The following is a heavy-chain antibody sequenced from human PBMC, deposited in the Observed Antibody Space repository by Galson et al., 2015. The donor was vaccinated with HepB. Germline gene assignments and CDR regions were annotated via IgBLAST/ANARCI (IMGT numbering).Heavy chain of an antibody. CDR2: IYSDGST. D-gene: IGHD3-10*01. J-gene: IGHJ4*02. V-gene: IGHV3-66*02. Sequence: SLRLSCAASGFTVSSGSMSWVRQAPGKGLEWVSVIYSDGSTYYADSVKGRFTISREKSKNTLYLQMNSLRAEDTAVYYCAREPPVGSGGPSDYWGQGTLVTVSS. CDR3: AREPPVGSGGPSDY. CDR1: GFTVSSGS.